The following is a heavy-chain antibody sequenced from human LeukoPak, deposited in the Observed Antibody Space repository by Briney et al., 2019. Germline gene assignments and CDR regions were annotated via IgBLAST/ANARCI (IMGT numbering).Heavy chain of an antibody. CDR1: GFSVSNNY. CDR2: IYSGGNT. Sequence: GGSLRLSCAASGFSVSNNYMSWVRQAPRNGLEWVSIIYSGGNTYYADSVKGRLTISRDNSKNTLYLQMNRLRPEDTAVYYCARGTVTAPDYWGQGTLVTVSS. V-gene: IGHV3-53*01. J-gene: IGHJ4*02. D-gene: IGHD2-21*02. CDR3: ARGTVTAPDY.